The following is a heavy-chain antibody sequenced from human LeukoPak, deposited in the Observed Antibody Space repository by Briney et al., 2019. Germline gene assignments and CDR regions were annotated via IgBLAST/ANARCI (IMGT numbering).Heavy chain of an antibody. Sequence: ASVKVSCKASGYTFTSYGISWVRQAPGQGLEWMGRISAYNGNTNYAQKLQGRVTMTTDTSTSTAYMELRSLRSDDTAVYYCARVVAPKTYYYYGMDVWGQGTTVTVSS. CDR1: GYTFTSYG. D-gene: IGHD2-21*01. J-gene: IGHJ6*02. V-gene: IGHV1-18*01. CDR3: ARVVAPKTYYYYGMDV. CDR2: ISAYNGNT.